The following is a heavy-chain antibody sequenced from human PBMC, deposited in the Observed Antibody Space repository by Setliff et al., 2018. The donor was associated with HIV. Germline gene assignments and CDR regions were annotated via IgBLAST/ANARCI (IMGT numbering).Heavy chain of an antibody. CDR3: ARDDGSGRHLLDY. CDR1: GGSISSGSYY. CDR2: IYTNGRS. D-gene: IGHD3-10*01. Sequence: SETLSLTCTVSGGSISSGSYYWSWIRQPAGKGLEWIGRIYTNGRSNFNPSLKSRVSISLDTSKNQISLNLSSVTAADTAVYYCARDDGSGRHLLDYWSQGTLVTVSS. J-gene: IGHJ4*02. V-gene: IGHV4-61*02.